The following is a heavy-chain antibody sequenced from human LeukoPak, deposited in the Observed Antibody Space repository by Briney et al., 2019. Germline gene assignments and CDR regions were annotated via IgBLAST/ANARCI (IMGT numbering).Heavy chain of an antibody. D-gene: IGHD4-17*01. V-gene: IGHV3-23*01. Sequence: PGRSLRLSCTASGFTFSDFAMMWLRQSPGEGPEWVAAIRGGGGGAFYADSVRGRFTISRDNSKNTLFLQMNSLRAEDTAVYYCARDPNGDYVGAFDMWGPGTTVTVSS. CDR1: GFTFSDFA. CDR3: ARDPNGDYVGAFDM. CDR2: IRGGGGGA. J-gene: IGHJ3*02.